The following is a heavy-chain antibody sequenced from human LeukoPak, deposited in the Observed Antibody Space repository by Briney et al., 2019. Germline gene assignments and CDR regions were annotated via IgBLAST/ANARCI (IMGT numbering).Heavy chain of an antibody. J-gene: IGHJ5*02. CDR1: GGTFSSYA. V-gene: IGHV1-69*13. CDR3: ARVATHFSPNWFDP. Sequence: SVKVSCKASGGTFSSYAISWVRQAPGQGLEWMGGIIPIFGTANYAQKFQGRVTITADESTSTAYMELSSLRSEDTAVYYCARVATHFSPNWFDPWGQGTLVTVSS. CDR2: IIPIFGTA. D-gene: IGHD3-3*02.